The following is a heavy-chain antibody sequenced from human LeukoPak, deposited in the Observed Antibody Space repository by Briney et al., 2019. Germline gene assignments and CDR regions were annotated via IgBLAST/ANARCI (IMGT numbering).Heavy chain of an antibody. D-gene: IGHD6-19*01. J-gene: IGHJ3*02. V-gene: IGHV3-7*04. CDR1: GFTFSTYW. Sequence: TGGSLRLSCAASGFTFSTYWMSWVRQAPGKGLEWVANIKQDGSEKNYVDSVEGRFTISRDNAKNSLYLQMNSLRAEDTAVYYCARDPSQQWLAYDAFDIWGQGTMVTVSS. CDR2: IKQDGSEK. CDR3: ARDPSQQWLAYDAFDI.